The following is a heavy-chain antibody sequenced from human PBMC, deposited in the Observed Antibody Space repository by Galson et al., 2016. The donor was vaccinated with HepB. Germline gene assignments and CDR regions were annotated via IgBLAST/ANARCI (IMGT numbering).Heavy chain of an antibody. V-gene: IGHV1-8*01. CDR1: GYNFTSYH. CDR3: ARGQDYSASWYELADYYYGMDV. Sequence: SVKVSCKASGYNFTSYHINWVRQATGQGLEWMGWMNPNSGNTRSAQMFQGRVTLTRNTSIGTAYMELSSLRSEDTAIYYCARGQDYSASWYELADYYYGMDVWGQGTTVTVSS. J-gene: IGHJ6*02. D-gene: IGHD6-13*01. CDR2: MNPNSGNT.